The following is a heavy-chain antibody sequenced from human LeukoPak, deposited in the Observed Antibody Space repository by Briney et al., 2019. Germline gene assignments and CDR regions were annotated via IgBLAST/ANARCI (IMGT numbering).Heavy chain of an antibody. D-gene: IGHD2-21*02. Sequence: SETLSLTCSVSGGSTSSYYWSWIRQPPGKGLEWIGYIYYTGSTNYNPSLKSRVTISVDTSKNQFSLKLNSVTAADTAVYYCARWRYCGGDCYPSAFDIWGQGTMVTVAS. CDR2: IYYTGST. J-gene: IGHJ3*02. CDR1: GGSTSSYY. CDR3: ARWRYCGGDCYPSAFDI. V-gene: IGHV4-59*01.